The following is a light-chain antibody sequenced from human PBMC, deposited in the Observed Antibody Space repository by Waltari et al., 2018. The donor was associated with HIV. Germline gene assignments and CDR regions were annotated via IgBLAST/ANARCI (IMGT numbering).Light chain of an antibody. V-gene: IGLV1-40*01. Sequence: QPVLTHPPSVSAAPGQRVTIPRHGSTSHLGAGSDIHWYQQLPGTAPRLLIYGNANRPWGVPDRFSGSKSGTAASLAITGLQAEDEADYYCQSYDSSLSGWVFGGGTKLTVV. J-gene: IGLJ3*02. CDR3: QSYDSSLSGWV. CDR1: TSHLGAGSD. CDR2: GNA.